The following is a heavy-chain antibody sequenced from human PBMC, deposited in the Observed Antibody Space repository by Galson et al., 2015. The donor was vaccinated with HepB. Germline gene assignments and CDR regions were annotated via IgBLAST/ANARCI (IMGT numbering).Heavy chain of an antibody. V-gene: IGHV1-69*06. D-gene: IGHD3-10*01. CDR2: IIPIFGTA. Sequence: SVKVSCKASGGTFSSYAIGWVRQAPGQGLEWMGGIIPIFGTANYAQKFQGRVTITADKSTSTAYMELSSLRSEDTAVYYCARDVMVRGVIENYYYYGMDVWGQGTTVTVSS. J-gene: IGHJ6*02. CDR3: ARDVMVRGVIENYYYYGMDV. CDR1: GGTFSSYA.